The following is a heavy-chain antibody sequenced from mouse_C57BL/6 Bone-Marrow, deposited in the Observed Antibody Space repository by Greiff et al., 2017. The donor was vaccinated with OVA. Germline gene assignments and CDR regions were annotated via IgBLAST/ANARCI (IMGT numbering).Heavy chain of an antibody. J-gene: IGHJ2*01. V-gene: IGHV1-15*01. CDR2: IDPETGGT. CDR1: GYTFTDYE. CDR3: TSAGDY. Sequence: VQLQQSGAELVRPGASVTLSCKASGYTFTDYEMHWVKQTPVHGLEWIGAIDPETGGTAYNQKFKGKAILTADKSSSTAYMELRSLTSEDTAVYYCTSAGDYWGQGTTLTVSS.